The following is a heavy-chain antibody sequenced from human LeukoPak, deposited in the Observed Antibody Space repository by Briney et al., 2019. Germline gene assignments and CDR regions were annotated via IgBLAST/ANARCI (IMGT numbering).Heavy chain of an antibody. J-gene: IGHJ4*02. CDR2: ISTSSSSS. V-gene: IGHV3-48*02. CDR1: GFTFGLYD. Sequence: GGSLRLSCTASGFTFGLYDMNWVRQAPGKGLERVSGISTSSSSSYYTDAVKGRFTISRDNGKSLLYLQMNNLRDEDTAVYYCAREGSQYQQLTWGQGTLVTVSA. CDR3: AREGSQYQQLT. D-gene: IGHD6-13*01.